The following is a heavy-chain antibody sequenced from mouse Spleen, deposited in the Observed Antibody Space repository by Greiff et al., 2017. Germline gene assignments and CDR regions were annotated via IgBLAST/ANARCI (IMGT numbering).Heavy chain of an antibody. V-gene: IGHV1-61*01. CDR2: IYPSDSET. D-gene: IGHD4-1*01. CDR1: GYTFTSYW. J-gene: IGHJ4*01. CDR3: ARGGELGNAMDY. Sequence: QVQLQQPGAELVRPGSSVKLSCKASGYTFTSYWMDWVKQRPGQGLEWIGNIYPSDSETHYNQKFKDKATLTVDKSSSTAYMQLKSLTSEDSAVYYCARGGELGNAMDYWGQGTSVTVSS.